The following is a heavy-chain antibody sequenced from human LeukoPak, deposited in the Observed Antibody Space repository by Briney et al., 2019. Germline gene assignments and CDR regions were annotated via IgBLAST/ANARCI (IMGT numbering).Heavy chain of an antibody. Sequence: SETLSLTCTVSGYSISSGYYWGWIRQPPGKGLEWIGSIYHSGHSYYKSSLQSRVTMSVDTSKNQFSLKVNSVTAADTAVYHCARALGYYSGTTWFDPWGPGTLVTVSS. V-gene: IGHV4-38-2*02. J-gene: IGHJ5*02. CDR3: ARALGYYSGTTWFDP. D-gene: IGHD3-10*01. CDR1: GYSISSGYY. CDR2: IYHSGHS.